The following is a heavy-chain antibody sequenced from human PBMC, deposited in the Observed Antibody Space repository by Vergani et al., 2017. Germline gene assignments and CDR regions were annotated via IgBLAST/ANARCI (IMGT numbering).Heavy chain of an antibody. D-gene: IGHD6-13*01. Sequence: QVTLKESGPVLVKPTATLTLTCTVSGFSLSNARTGVSWIRQPPGKALEWLAHIFSNDENSYSTSLKSRLTISKDTSKSKVVLTMTNIDPVDTATYYCARIRPIWYSSSWRYWYFDLWGRGTLVTVSS. CDR2: IFSNDEN. CDR3: ARIRPIWYSSSWRYWYFDL. CDR1: GFSLSNARTG. J-gene: IGHJ2*01. V-gene: IGHV2-26*01.